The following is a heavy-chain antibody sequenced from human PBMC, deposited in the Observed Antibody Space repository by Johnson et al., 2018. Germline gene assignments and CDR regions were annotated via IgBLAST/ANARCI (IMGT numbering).Heavy chain of an antibody. J-gene: IGHJ6*02. CDR2: IIPIFGTA. CDR1: GGTFSSYA. D-gene: IGHD3-10*01. CDR3: ARYRVTEITMVRGVPYYYYGMDV. V-gene: IGHV1-69*12. Sequence: QVQLVQSGAEVKKPGSSVKVSCKASGGTFSSYAISWVRQAPGQGLEWMGGIIPIFGTANYAQKFQGRVTITADESTSTAYMELSSLRSEDTAVDYCARYRVTEITMVRGVPYYYYGMDVWGQGTTVTVSS.